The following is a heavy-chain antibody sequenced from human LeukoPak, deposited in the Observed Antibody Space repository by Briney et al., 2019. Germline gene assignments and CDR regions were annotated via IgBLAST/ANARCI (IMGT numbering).Heavy chain of an antibody. CDR3: ARDLRYFDWLSQFDY. J-gene: IGHJ4*02. CDR2: ISAYNGNT. Sequence: ASVKVSCKASGYTFTSYGISWVRQAPGQGLEWMGWISAYNGNTNYAQKLQGRVTMTTDTSTSTAYMELRRLRSDDTAVYYCARDLRYFDWLSQFDYWGQGTLVTVSS. CDR1: GYTFTSYG. V-gene: IGHV1-18*01. D-gene: IGHD3-9*01.